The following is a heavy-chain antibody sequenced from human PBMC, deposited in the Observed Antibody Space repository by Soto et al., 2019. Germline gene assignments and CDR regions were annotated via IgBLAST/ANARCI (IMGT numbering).Heavy chain of an antibody. CDR3: ARDLRDGYSPFDY. Sequence: PGGSLRLSCAASGFTFSSYAMSWVRQAPGKGLEWVANIKRDGSEKYYVDSVKGRFTISRDNAKNSLYLQMNSLRAEDTAVYYCARDLRDGYSPFDYWGQGTLVTVSS. CDR1: GFTFSSYA. CDR2: IKRDGSEK. D-gene: IGHD5-18*01. J-gene: IGHJ4*02. V-gene: IGHV3-7*03.